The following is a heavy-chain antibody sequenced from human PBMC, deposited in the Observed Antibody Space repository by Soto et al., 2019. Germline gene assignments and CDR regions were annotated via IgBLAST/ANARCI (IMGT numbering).Heavy chain of an antibody. Sequence: GGSLRLSCAASGFTFSSYAMSWVRQAPGKGLEWVSAISGSGGSTYYADSVKGRFTISRDNSKNTLYLQMNSLRAEDTTVYYCAKDTRLRELRSGAFDIWGQGTMVTVSS. D-gene: IGHD1-26*01. V-gene: IGHV3-23*01. CDR1: GFTFSSYA. J-gene: IGHJ3*02. CDR3: AKDTRLRELRSGAFDI. CDR2: ISGSGGST.